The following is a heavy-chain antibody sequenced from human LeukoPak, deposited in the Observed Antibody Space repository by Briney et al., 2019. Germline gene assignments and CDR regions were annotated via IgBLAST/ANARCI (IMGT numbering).Heavy chain of an antibody. V-gene: IGHV3-7*01. J-gene: IGHJ6*02. CDR3: ARDRKGYPLGYYYYGMDV. CDR1: GFTFSSYW. D-gene: IGHD5-12*01. CDR2: IKQDGSEK. Sequence: HPGGPLRLSCAASGFTFSSYWMIWVRQAPGKGLEWVANIKQDGSEKYYVDSVKGRFTISRDNAKNSVYLQMNSLRAEDTAVYYCARDRKGYPLGYYYYGMDVWGQGTTVTVSS.